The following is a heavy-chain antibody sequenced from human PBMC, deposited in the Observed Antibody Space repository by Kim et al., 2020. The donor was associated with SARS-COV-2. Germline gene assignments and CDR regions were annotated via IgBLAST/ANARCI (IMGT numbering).Heavy chain of an antibody. V-gene: IGHV1-2*06. CDR1: GYTFTGYY. CDR3: ARDVSRGNYYYYCMDV. Sequence: ASVKVSCKASGYTFTGYYMHWVRQAPGQGLEWMGRINPNSGGTNYAQKFQGRVTMTRDTSISTAYMELSRLRSDDTAVYYCARDVSRGNYYYYCMDVWGQGTTVTVSS. CDR2: INPNSGGT. D-gene: IGHD2-8*01. J-gene: IGHJ6*02.